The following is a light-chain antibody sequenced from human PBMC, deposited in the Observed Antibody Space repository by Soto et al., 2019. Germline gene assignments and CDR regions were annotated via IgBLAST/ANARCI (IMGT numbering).Light chain of an antibody. Sequence: DIQMTQSPPSLSASVVDRVTITGLASQTISRYLNWYQQKPGKAPKLLIYAASSLQSGVPSRFSGSGSGTDFTLTISSLQPDDFATYYCQQCDTYPWTFGQGTKVDI. CDR3: QQCDTYPWT. CDR2: AAS. J-gene: IGKJ1*01. V-gene: IGKV1-39*01. CDR1: QTISRY.